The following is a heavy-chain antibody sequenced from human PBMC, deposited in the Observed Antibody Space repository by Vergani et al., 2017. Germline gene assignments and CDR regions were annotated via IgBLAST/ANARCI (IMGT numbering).Heavy chain of an antibody. Sequence: QVQLVQSGAEVKKPGSSVKVSCKASGGTFSSYAISWVRQAPGQGLEWTGGIIPIFGTANYAQKFQGRVTITADESTSTAYMELSSLRSEDMAVYYCARGEGYGDYAPPIAFDIWGQGTMVTVSS. J-gene: IGHJ3*02. V-gene: IGHV1-69*01. CDR2: IIPIFGTA. CDR1: GGTFSSYA. CDR3: ARGEGYGDYAPPIAFDI. D-gene: IGHD4-17*01.